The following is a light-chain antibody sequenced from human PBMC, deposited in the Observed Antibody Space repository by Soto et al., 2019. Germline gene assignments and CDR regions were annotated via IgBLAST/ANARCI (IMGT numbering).Light chain of an antibody. CDR1: RHISKD. CDR2: AES. CDR3: LQDYSSPIT. J-gene: IGKJ5*01. V-gene: IGKV1-6*02. Sequence: AIQLTQSPSSLSASVGDTVTITCRARRHISKDLGWFQQQAGKAPKFLIYAESILQHGVPSRFSGTGSGSDFALTITNLQPEDVATYYCLQDYSSPITFGQGTRLDIK.